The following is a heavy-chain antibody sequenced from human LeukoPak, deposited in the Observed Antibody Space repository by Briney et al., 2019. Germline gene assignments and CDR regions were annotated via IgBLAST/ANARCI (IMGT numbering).Heavy chain of an antibody. CDR3: ARLGMIQAYSTEDY. V-gene: IGHV3-53*01. J-gene: IGHJ4*02. CDR1: GFIVSSNY. Sequence: GGSVRLSCAASGFIVSSNYMSWVRQARGKGLEWVSVTYSGGDTYYAESVKGRFTISRDNSKNTLYLKMNSLRAEDMAVYYCARLGMIQAYSTEDYWGQGTLVTVSS. CDR2: TYSGGDT. D-gene: IGHD6-13*01.